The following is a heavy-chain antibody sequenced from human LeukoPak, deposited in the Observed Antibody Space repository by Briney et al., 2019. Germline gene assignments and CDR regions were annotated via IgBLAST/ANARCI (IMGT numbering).Heavy chain of an antibody. CDR2: MSSTGNTI. Sequence: GGSLRISSAASGFTLRDYYMSSIRQAPGNGLQWISYMSSTGNTIYYAESVKGGFTVSRDSANNSMSLQTTSLRAEDSAVYYCARSSSYFTYFDLWGRDTLVTVSS. J-gene: IGHJ2*01. V-gene: IGHV3-11*04. D-gene: IGHD2/OR15-2a*01. CDR3: ARSSSYFTYFDL. CDR1: GFTLRDYY.